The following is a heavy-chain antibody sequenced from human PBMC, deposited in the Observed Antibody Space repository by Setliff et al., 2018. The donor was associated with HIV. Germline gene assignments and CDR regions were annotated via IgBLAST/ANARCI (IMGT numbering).Heavy chain of an antibody. CDR2: SGTDGNT. CDR1: GGSISNSRYY. Sequence: ETLSLTCTVSGGSISNSRYYWSWVRQAPGKGLEWVAGSGTDGNTLYGDSVKGRFTISRDNSKRTLYLQMNSLRVEDTAVYYCVKDIFGWSFDHWGQGTLVTVSS. D-gene: IGHD2-15*01. J-gene: IGHJ4*02. V-gene: IGHV3-53*01. CDR3: VKDIFGWSFDH.